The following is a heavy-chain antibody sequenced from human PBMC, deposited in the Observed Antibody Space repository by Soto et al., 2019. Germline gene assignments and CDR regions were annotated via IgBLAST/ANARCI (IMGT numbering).Heavy chain of an antibody. CDR2: IYWNDDK. Sequence: SGPTLVNPTQTLTLTCTFSGFSLSTSGVGVGWIRQPPGKALEWLALIYWNDDKRYSPSLKSRLTITKDTSKNQVVLTMTNMDPVDTATYYCAHRVNYDFWSGYYRSPWFDPWRQGTLVTVSS. V-gene: IGHV2-5*01. D-gene: IGHD3-3*01. CDR3: AHRVNYDFWSGYYRSPWFDP. CDR1: GFSLSTSGVG. J-gene: IGHJ5*02.